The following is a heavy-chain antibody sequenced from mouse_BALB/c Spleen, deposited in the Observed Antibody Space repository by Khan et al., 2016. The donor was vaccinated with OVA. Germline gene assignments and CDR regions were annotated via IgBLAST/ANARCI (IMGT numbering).Heavy chain of an antibody. CDR3: ARKARTIN. CDR2: INSNGGST. J-gene: IGHJ2*01. V-gene: IGHV5-6-3*01. CDR1: GFTFSSYG. Sequence: EVELVESGGGLVQPGGSLKLSCAASGFTFSSYGMSWVRQTPDKRLELVATINSNGGSTYYPDSLKGRFTISRDNAKNTLYLQMSSLKSEDTAMYYCARKARTINWGQGTTLTVSS.